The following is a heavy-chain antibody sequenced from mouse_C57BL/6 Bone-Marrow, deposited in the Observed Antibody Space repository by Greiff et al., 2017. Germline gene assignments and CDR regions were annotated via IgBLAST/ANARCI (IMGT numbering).Heavy chain of an antibody. D-gene: IGHD1-1*01. V-gene: IGHV1-64*01. Sequence: VQLQQPGAELVKPGASVKLSCKASGYTFTSYWMHWVKQRPGQGLEWIGMIHPNSGSTNYNEKFKSKATLTVDKSSSTAYMQLSSLTSEDSAVYYCARGGYYGSISFAYWGQGTLVTVSA. CDR3: ARGGYYGSISFAY. CDR2: IHPNSGST. CDR1: GYTFTSYW. J-gene: IGHJ3*01.